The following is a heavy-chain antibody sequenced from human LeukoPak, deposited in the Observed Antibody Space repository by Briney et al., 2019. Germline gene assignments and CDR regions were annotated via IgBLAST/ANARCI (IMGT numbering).Heavy chain of an antibody. J-gene: IGHJ4*02. V-gene: IGHV5-51*01. CDR3: ARGDTEVATTADY. CDR1: GYSFTTHW. CDR2: LHPGDSDT. D-gene: IGHD5-12*01. Sequence: GESLKIPCKASGYSFTTHWIGWVRQMPGKGLEWMGILHPGDSDTRYSPSFQGQVTISADKSISTAYLQWSSLRASDTAMYYCARGDTEVATTADYWGQGTLVTVSS.